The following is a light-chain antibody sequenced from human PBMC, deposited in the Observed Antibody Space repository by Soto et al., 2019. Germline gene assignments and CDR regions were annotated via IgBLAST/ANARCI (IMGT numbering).Light chain of an antibody. J-gene: IGLJ2*01. CDR1: SSNIGSNT. Sequence: SVLTQPPSASGTPGQRVTISCSGNSSNIGSNTVNWYQQFPGTAPKLLIYSNNQRPSGVPDRFSGSKSGTSASLAISGLQSEDEADYYCAAWDDSLNGRGVFGGGTKLTVL. V-gene: IGLV1-44*01. CDR3: AAWDDSLNGRGV. CDR2: SNN.